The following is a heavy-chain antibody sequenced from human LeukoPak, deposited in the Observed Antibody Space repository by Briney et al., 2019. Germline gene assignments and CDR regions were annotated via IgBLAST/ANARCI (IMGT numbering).Heavy chain of an antibody. CDR3: ARFGGTSRARNYYSYYYMDV. CDR1: GYTFTSYD. V-gene: IGHV1-8*01. Sequence: ASVKVSCKASGYTFTSYDINWVRQAPGQGLEWMGWMNPNSGNTGYAQKFQGRVAMTRDTSISTAYMELSSLRSEDTAVYYCARFGGTSRARNYYSYYYMDVWGKGTTVTVSS. CDR2: MNPNSGNT. J-gene: IGHJ6*03. D-gene: IGHD2-2*01.